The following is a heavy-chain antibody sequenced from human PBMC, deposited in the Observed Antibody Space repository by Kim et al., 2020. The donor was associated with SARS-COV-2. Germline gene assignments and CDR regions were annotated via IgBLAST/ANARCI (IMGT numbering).Heavy chain of an antibody. J-gene: IGHJ4*02. CDR2: VSHTGST. D-gene: IGHD2-21*01. CDR1: GAHISSGGYY. CDR3: ARVASAAWSYFDY. V-gene: IGHV4-30-4*01. Sequence: SETLSLTCSVSGAHISSGGYYWSWLRQPPGKGLEWIGYVSHTGSTYFNPSLKTPFSISLDASKTQFSLQLKSVTATDTALYFCARVASAAWSYFDYWGQGLLVTVSS.